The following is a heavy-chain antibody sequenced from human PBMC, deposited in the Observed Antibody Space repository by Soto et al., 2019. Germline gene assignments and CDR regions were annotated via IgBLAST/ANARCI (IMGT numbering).Heavy chain of an antibody. V-gene: IGHV4-34*01. CDR3: ARAPGLPITMVRGVTPPKYYYGMDV. CDR2: INHSGST. CDR1: GGSFSGYY. Sequence: PSETLSLTCAVYGGSFSGYYWSWIRQPPGKGLEWIGEINHSGSTNYNPSLKSRVTISVDTSKNQFSLKLSSVTAADTAVYYCARAPGLPITMVRGVTPPKYYYGMDVWGQGTTVTVSS. D-gene: IGHD3-10*01. J-gene: IGHJ6*02.